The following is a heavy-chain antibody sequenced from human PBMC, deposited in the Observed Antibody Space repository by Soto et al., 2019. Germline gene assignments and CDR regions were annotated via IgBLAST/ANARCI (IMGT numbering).Heavy chain of an antibody. Sequence: PGGSLRLSCAASGFTFSSYAMHWVRQAPGKGLEWVSAISASGGSTYYADSVKGRFTISRDNSKNTLYLRLNSLTAEDTAVYYCAKSLTLVEWLKFQYGMDVWGQGTTVTVSS. CDR1: GFTFSSYA. CDR2: ISASGGST. V-gene: IGHV3-23*01. D-gene: IGHD3-3*01. J-gene: IGHJ6*02. CDR3: AKSLTLVEWLKFQYGMDV.